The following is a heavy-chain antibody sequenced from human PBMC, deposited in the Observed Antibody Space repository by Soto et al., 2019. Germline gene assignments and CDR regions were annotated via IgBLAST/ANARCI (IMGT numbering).Heavy chain of an antibody. CDR2: IYYSGST. CDR3: ARDATLRY. V-gene: IGHV4-59*01. D-gene: IGHD2-15*01. J-gene: IGHJ4*02. CDR1: GASMDGFY. Sequence: QVQLQESGPGLVKPSETLSLTCTVSGASMDGFYWNWIRQPPGKGLEWIGYIYYSGSTNYNPSLKSRVTVSIDMSKNLYSLNLTSVTAADTAVYYCARDATLRYWGQGTLVTVSS.